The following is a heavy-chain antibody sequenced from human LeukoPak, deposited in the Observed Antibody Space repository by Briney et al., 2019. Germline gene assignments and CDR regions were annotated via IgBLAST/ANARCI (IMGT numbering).Heavy chain of an antibody. D-gene: IGHD3-10*01. CDR2: IYHSGST. V-gene: IGHV4-38-2*02. J-gene: IGHJ4*02. CDR1: GYSISSGYY. Sequence: PSETLSLTCTVSGYSISSGYYWGWIRQPPGKGLEWIGSIYHSGSTYYNPSLKSRVTISVDTSKNQFSLKLSSVTAADTAVYYCARWYYYGSGSYKNSFDYWGQGTLVTVSS. CDR3: ARWYYYGSGSYKNSFDY.